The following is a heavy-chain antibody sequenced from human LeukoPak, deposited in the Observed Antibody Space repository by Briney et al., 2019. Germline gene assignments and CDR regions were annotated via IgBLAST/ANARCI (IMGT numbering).Heavy chain of an antibody. CDR2: ISAYNGNT. Sequence: ASVKGSCKASRGTFSNSGISWVRQAPGQGLEWMGWISAYNGNTNYAQKLQGRVTMTTDTSTSTAYMELRSLRSDDTAVYYCARDSSHSSGWYDYWGQGTLVTVSS. CDR3: ARDSSHSSGWYDY. CDR1: RGTFSNSG. V-gene: IGHV1-18*01. D-gene: IGHD6-19*01. J-gene: IGHJ4*02.